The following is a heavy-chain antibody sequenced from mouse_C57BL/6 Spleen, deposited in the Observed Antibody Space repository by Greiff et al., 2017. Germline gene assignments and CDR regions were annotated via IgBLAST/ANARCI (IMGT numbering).Heavy chain of an antibody. Sequence: QVQLQQSGAELVMPGASVKLSCKASGYTFTSYWMHWVKQRPGQGLEWIGEIDPSDSYTNYNQKFKGKSTLTVDKSSSTAYMQLSSLTSEDSAVYYCARGGGLRRKAWFAYWGQGTLVTVSA. CDR2: IDPSDSYT. CDR1: GYTFTSYW. D-gene: IGHD2-4*01. J-gene: IGHJ3*01. V-gene: IGHV1-69*01. CDR3: ARGGGLRRKAWFAY.